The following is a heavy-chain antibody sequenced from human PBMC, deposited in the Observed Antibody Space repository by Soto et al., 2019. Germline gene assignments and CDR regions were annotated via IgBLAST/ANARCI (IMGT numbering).Heavy chain of an antibody. D-gene: IGHD3-16*01. CDR1: GYSFTRYW. CDR3: AGHPVGGAGAFDI. J-gene: IGHJ3*02. Sequence: GESLRIDGRCSGYSFTRYWIGWVRQMPGKGLEWMGIIYPGDSDTRYSPSFQGQVTISADKSISTAYLQWSSLKASDTAMYYCAGHPVGGAGAFDIWGQGTMVPVSS. CDR2: IYPGDSDT. V-gene: IGHV5-51*01.